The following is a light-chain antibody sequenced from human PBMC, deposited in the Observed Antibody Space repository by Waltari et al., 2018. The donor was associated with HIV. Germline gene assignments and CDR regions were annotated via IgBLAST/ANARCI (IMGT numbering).Light chain of an antibody. Sequence: QSVLTQPPSASGTPGQRVTISCSGSSSNIGSNYVYWYQQLPGTAPNPLPYRINRRPSGAPARFPASKSGTSAPLAFVGLRSEDEADYYCAAWGNSLSLLFGGGTKLTVL. CDR2: RIN. V-gene: IGLV1-47*01. CDR3: AAWGNSLSLL. J-gene: IGLJ2*01. CDR1: SSNIGSNY.